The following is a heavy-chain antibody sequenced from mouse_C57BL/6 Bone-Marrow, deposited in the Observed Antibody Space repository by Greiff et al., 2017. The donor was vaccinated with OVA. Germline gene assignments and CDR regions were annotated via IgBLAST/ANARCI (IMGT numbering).Heavy chain of an antibody. CDR1: GYTFTSYW. CDR2: IDPSDSYT. D-gene: IGHD2-2*01. V-gene: IGHV1-50*01. CDR3: ARGTMVKAWFAY. J-gene: IGHJ3*01. Sequence: QVQLQQPGAELVKPGASVKLSCKASGYTFTSYWMQWVKQRPGQGLEWIGEIDPSDSYTTYNQKFKGKATLTVDTSSTTAYMQLSSLTSEDSAVYDCARGTMVKAWFAYWGQGTLVTVSA.